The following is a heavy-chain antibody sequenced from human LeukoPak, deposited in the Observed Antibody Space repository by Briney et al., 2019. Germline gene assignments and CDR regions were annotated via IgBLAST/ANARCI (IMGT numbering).Heavy chain of an antibody. V-gene: IGHV1-18*01. J-gene: IGHJ5*02. Sequence: ASVKVSCKASGYTFTSYGISWVRQAPGQGLEWMGWISAYNGNTNYAQKLQGRVTMTTDTSTSTAYMELSSLRSDDTAVYYCARDAPWYYSSSLHWFDPWGQGTLVTVSS. CDR3: ARDAPWYYSSSLHWFDP. CDR1: GYTFTSYG. D-gene: IGHD6-6*01. CDR2: ISAYNGNT.